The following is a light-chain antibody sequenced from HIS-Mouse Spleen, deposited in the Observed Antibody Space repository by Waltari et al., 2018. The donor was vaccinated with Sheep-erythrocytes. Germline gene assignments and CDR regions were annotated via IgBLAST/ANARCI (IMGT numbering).Light chain of an antibody. V-gene: IGKV3-15*01. CDR1: RSVSSN. CDR3: QQYNNWPPPYT. CDR2: GAS. J-gene: IGKJ2*01. Sequence: EIVMTQSPATLSVSPGERATLSCRAGRSVSSNLAWYQQQPGQAPRLLIYGASTRATGIPSRFSGSGFWTEFTLTISSMQSEDFAVYYCQQYNNWPPPYTFGQGTKLEIK.